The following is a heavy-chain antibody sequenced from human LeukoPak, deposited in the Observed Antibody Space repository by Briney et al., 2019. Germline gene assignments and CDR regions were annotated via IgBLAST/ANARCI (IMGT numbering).Heavy chain of an antibody. CDR2: IYYTGSS. CDR1: GDSITSGAYY. CDR3: ARYSGEFSFDY. J-gene: IGHJ4*02. D-gene: IGHD4-17*01. Sequence: SQTLSLTCIVSGDSITSGAYYWSWIRQHPGKGLEWIGYIYYTGSSYYNPSLERRVTISVGTSKDQFSLKLTSVTAADTAVYYCARYSGEFSFDYWGQGTPVTVSS. V-gene: IGHV4-31*03.